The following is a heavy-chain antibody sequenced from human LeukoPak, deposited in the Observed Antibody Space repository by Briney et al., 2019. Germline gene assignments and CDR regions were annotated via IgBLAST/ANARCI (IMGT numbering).Heavy chain of an antibody. J-gene: IGHJ4*02. D-gene: IGHD3-10*01. Sequence: GESLRLSCAASGFTFSDYYMSWIRQAPGKGLEWVSYISSSGGTIYYADSVKGRFTISRDNAKNSLYLQMNSLRAEDTALYYCARGDYYGSGSYSEFDYWGQGTLVTVSS. V-gene: IGHV3-11*01. CDR3: ARGDYYGSGSYSEFDY. CDR2: ISSSGGTI. CDR1: GFTFSDYY.